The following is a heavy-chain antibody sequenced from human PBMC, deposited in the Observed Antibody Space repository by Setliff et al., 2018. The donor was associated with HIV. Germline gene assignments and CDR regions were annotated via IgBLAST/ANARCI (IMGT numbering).Heavy chain of an antibody. V-gene: IGHV4-39*07. CDR2: IYYTGST. Sequence: PSETLSLTCTVSGGSITSSSYYGGWIRQPPGKGLEWIGSIYYTGSTYYNPSLKSRVTISVDTSKNQFSRKLSSVTAADTAVYYCARGLSIFGVATPGFYSFMDVWGKGTTVTVSS. J-gene: IGHJ6*03. D-gene: IGHD3-3*01. CDR3: ARGLSIFGVATPGFYSFMDV. CDR1: GGSITSSSYY.